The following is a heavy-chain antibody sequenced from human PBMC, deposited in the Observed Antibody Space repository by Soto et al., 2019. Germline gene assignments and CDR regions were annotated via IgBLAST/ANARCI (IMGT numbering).Heavy chain of an antibody. V-gene: IGHV4-59*01. J-gene: IGHJ5*02. D-gene: IGHD2-15*01. CDR3: ARPYCGGGNCYSGGNWFDP. CDR2: TYYSGST. Sequence: PSETLSLTCTVSGGSISSYYWSWIRQPPGKGLEWIGYTYYSGSTNYNPSLKSRVTMSVDTSKNQFSLKLNSVTAADTAVYYCARPYCGGGNCYSGGNWFDPWGQGTLVTVSS. CDR1: GGSISSYY.